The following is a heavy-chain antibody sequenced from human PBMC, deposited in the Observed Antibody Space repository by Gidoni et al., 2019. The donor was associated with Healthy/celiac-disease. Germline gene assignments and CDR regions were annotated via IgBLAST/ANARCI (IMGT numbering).Heavy chain of an antibody. V-gene: IGHV1-2*06. Sequence: QVQLVQSGAEVKKPGASVKVSCKASGYTFTGYYMHWVRQAPGQGLEWRGRTNPNSGVTNDAQKFQGRVTMTRDTSISTAYMELSRLRSDDTAVYCCARDEGGGRISSIAARPGLDYWGQGTLVTVSS. CDR3: ARDEGGGRISSIAARPGLDY. CDR2: TNPNSGVT. J-gene: IGHJ4*02. CDR1: GYTFTGYY. D-gene: IGHD6-6*01.